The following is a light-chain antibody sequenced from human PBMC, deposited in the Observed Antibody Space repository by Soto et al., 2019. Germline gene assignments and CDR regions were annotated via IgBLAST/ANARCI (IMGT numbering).Light chain of an antibody. Sequence: ENGLTLSPATLSLSPEERATLSCRASQSVTSYLAWYQQKPGQAPRLLIYDASNRATGIPARFSGSGSGTEFTLTISSLQSEDFAVYFCQQYNNLPLITFGQVTRLEIK. CDR2: DAS. CDR3: QQYNNLPLIT. CDR1: QSVTSY. J-gene: IGKJ5*01. V-gene: IGKV3-11*01.